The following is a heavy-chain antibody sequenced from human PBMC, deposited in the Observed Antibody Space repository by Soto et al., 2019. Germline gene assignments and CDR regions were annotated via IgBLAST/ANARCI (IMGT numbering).Heavy chain of an antibody. J-gene: IGHJ4*02. CDR1: NCSINSGVDY. CDR2: TFYSWIT. CDR3: ARATGYSYGHLDS. Sequence: TLSLEWSVCNCSINSGVDYWSCIRQRPGKGLEWIGSTFYSWITYYNPSLKDRVTISVDTSNNQFSLRLNSVTAADTAIYYCARATGYSYGHLDSWGQG. V-gene: IGHV4-31*02. D-gene: IGHD5-12*01.